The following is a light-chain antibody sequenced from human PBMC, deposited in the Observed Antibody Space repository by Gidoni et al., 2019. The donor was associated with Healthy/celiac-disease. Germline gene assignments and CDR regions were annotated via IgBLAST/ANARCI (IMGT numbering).Light chain of an antibody. V-gene: IGKV3-15*01. CDR2: GAS. Sequence: EIVMPQSPATLSVSLGERATLSCRASQSVSSNLAWYQQKPGQAPRLLIYGASTRATGIPARFSGSGSGTEFTLTISSLQSEDFATYYCQQYNNWPRWTFXQXTKVEIK. CDR1: QSVSSN. CDR3: QQYNNWPRWT. J-gene: IGKJ1*01.